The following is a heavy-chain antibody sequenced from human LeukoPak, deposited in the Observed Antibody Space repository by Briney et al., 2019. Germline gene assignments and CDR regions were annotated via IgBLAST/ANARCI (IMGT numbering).Heavy chain of an antibody. CDR2: SGVST. CDR3: AKHRYSYYYDSSDAFDI. D-gene: IGHD3-22*01. V-gene: IGHV3-23*01. Sequence: SGVSTYYAHSVNGPFTISRDNSKNTLYLQMNSLRAEDTAVYYCAKHRYSYYYDSSDAFDIWGQGTMVTVSS. J-gene: IGHJ3*02.